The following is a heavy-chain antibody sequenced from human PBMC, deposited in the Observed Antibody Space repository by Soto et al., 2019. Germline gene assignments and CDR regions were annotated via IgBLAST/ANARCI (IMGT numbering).Heavy chain of an antibody. J-gene: IGHJ4*02. V-gene: IGHV4-34*01. D-gene: IGHD1-7*01. CDR3: AFWGITGTSHTPRPLDY. Sequence: PSDTLSLTCAVYGGSFSGYYWSWIRQPPGKGLEWIGEINHSGSTNYNPSLKSRVTISVDTSKNQFSLKLSSVTAADTAVYYCAFWGITGTSHTPRPLDYWGQGTLVTVSS. CDR2: INHSGST. CDR1: GGSFSGYY.